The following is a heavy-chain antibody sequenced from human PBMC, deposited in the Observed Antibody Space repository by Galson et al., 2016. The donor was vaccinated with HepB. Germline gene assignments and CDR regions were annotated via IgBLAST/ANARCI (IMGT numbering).Heavy chain of an antibody. CDR2: ISHEGANK. CDR3: AKVSDYHDSSGLFDY. Sequence: SLRLSCAVRGFTFENYGMHWVRQAPGKGPEWLSLISHEGANKYYADSVKGRFTISRDNSENTLYLQMNSLRPEGTAVYYCAKVSDYHDSSGLFDYWGQGTQVTVSS. J-gene: IGHJ4*02. D-gene: IGHD3-22*01. V-gene: IGHV3-30*18. CDR1: GFTFENYG.